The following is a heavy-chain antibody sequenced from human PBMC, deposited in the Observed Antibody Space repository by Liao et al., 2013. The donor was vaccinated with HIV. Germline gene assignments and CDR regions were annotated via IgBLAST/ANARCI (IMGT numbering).Heavy chain of an antibody. Sequence: QLHLQESGSGLVKPSQTLSLTCAVSGGSISSGTYSWSWIRQPPGKGLEWIGYISHTGSTFYNPSLKSRGTISVDTSKNQFSLNLSSVTAADTAVYYCARAWNYSSYLRIYYYYYMDVWGKGTTVTVSS. D-gene: IGHD4-11*01. CDR2: ISHTGST. CDR3: ARAWNYSSYLRIYYYYYMDV. V-gene: IGHV4-30-2*01. J-gene: IGHJ6*03. CDR1: GGSISSGTYS.